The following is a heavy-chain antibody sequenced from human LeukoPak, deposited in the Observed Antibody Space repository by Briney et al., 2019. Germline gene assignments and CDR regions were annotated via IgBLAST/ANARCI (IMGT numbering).Heavy chain of an antibody. V-gene: IGHV1-69*13. CDR2: IIPIFGTA. CDR1: GGTFISYA. J-gene: IGHJ4*02. D-gene: IGHD2-2*01. Sequence: GAAVKVSFKASGGTFISYAISWVRQAPGQGLEGMGGIIPIFGTATYAQKFQGRVTITADESTSQAYMELSSLKSEDMAVYSCATQLVVVSAAINYWGRGTVVTVSS. CDR3: ATQLVVVSAAINY.